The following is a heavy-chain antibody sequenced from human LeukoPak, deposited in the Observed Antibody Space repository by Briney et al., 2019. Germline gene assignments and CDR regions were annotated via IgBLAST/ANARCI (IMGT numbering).Heavy chain of an antibody. CDR3: ARDNYGSGRYRGSFDY. Sequence: GESLRLSCAASGFTFSSHGMHWVRQAPGKGLEWVAVILYDGNKKYYADSVKGRFTISRDNSKNTLYLQIDSLRAEDTAVYFCARDNYGSGRYRGSFDYWGQGTLVTVSS. D-gene: IGHD3-10*01. J-gene: IGHJ4*02. CDR1: GFTFSSHG. CDR2: ILYDGNKK. V-gene: IGHV3-33*01.